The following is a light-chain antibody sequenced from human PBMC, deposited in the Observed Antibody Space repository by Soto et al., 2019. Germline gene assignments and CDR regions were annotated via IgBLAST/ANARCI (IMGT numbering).Light chain of an antibody. J-gene: IGLJ1*01. CDR3: SSYTTTNTLYV. V-gene: IGLV2-14*01. CDR1: NSDVGAYNY. Sequence: QSALTQPASVSGSPGQSITIPCTGTNSDVGAYNYVSWYQHHPGKAPKLMIYEVFIRPSGVSSRFSGSKSGSTASLTISGLQAEDEADYYCSSYTTTNTLYVFGTGTRSPS. CDR2: EVF.